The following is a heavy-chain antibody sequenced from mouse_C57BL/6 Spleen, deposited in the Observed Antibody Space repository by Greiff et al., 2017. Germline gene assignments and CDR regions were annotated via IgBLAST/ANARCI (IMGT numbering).Heavy chain of an antibody. D-gene: IGHD2-3*01. CDR1: GFTFSDYY. CDR3: ARDDGLPTRGFAY. J-gene: IGHJ3*01. Sequence: EVQLQESEGGLVQPGSSMKLSCTASGFTFSDYYMAWVRQVPEKGLEWVANINYDGSSTYYLDSLKSRFIISRDNAKNILYLQMSSLKSEDTATYYCARDDGLPTRGFAYWGQGTLVTVSA. CDR2: INYDGSST. V-gene: IGHV5-16*01.